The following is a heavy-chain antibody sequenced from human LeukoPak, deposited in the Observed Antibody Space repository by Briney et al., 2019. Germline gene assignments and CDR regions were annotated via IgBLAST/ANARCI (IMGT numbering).Heavy chain of an antibody. CDR1: GYTFTSYG. CDR3: ARDRGNSWANYFDY. Sequence: GASVKVSCKASGYTFTSYGISWVRQAPGQGLEWMGGIIPIFGTANYAQKFQGRVTITADESTSTAYMELSSLRSEDTAVYYCARDRGNSWANYFDYWGQGTLVTVSS. D-gene: IGHD4-23*01. CDR2: IIPIFGTA. V-gene: IGHV1-69*13. J-gene: IGHJ4*02.